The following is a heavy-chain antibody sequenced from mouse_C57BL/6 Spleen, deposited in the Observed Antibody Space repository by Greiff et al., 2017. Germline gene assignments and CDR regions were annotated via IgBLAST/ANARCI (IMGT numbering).Heavy chain of an antibody. CDR3: ARRYDYDAGFAY. CDR2: INPGRGGT. V-gene: IGHV1-54*01. J-gene: IGHJ3*01. Sequence: VKLQQSGAELVRPGTSVKVSCKASGYAFTNYLIEWVKQRPGQGLEWIGVINPGRGGTNYNEKFQGKATLTADKSSSTAYMQLSSLTSEDSAVYFCARRYDYDAGFAYWGQGTLVTVSA. D-gene: IGHD2-4*01. CDR1: GYAFTNYL.